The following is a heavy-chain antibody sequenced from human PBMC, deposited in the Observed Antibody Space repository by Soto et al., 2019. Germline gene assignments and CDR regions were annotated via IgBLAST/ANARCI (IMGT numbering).Heavy chain of an antibody. J-gene: IGHJ4*02. Sequence: EVQLVESGGGLVAPGGCLRLSCVASGFSFSTYNMNWVRQAPGKGLEWVSSINGRGNYIYYADSVKGRFTISRDNAKNSLFLQMNSLRDGDTAVYYCAREDGIVGDTSAFDYWGQGPLVTVSS. CDR2: INGRGNYI. D-gene: IGHD1-26*01. CDR1: GFSFSTYN. V-gene: IGHV3-21*01. CDR3: AREDGIVGDTSAFDY.